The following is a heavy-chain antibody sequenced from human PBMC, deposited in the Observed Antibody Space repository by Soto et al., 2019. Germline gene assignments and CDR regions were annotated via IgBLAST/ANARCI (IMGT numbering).Heavy chain of an antibody. CDR2: INAGNGNT. D-gene: IGHD2-2*01. J-gene: IGHJ3*02. V-gene: IGHV1-3*01. Sequence: QVQFVQSGAELKKPGASVKVSCKASGYTFTNYAMHWVRQAPGQRLEWTGWINAGNGNTKYSQKFQGRVTITRDTSARTAYVELTSLRSDDTAVYYCARAGYCSSTSCSDAFDIWGQGTLVTVSS. CDR1: GYTFTNYA. CDR3: ARAGYCSSTSCSDAFDI.